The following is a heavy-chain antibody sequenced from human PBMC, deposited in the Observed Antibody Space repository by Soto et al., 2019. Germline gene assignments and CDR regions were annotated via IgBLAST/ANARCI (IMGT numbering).Heavy chain of an antibody. CDR2: ISGSGDSS. J-gene: IGHJ4*02. Sequence: GSLRLSWAASGFTFSSYAMSWVRQAPGRGLEWVSGISGSGDSSKYRDSVKGRFTISRDSSKDTMYLQMSSLRAEDTAIYYCAKSASGWYRFDYWGRGTLVTVSS. CDR3: AKSASGWYRFDY. CDR1: GFTFSSYA. D-gene: IGHD6-19*01. V-gene: IGHV3-23*01.